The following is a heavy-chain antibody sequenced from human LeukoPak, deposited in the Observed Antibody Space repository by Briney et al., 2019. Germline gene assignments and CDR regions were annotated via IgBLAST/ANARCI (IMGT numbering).Heavy chain of an antibody. Sequence: ASVKVSCKASGYTFTGYHMHWVRQAPGQRLEWMGWINAGNGNTKYSQKFQGRVTITRDTSASTAYMELSSLRSEDAAVYYCARKSSGWKFDHWGQGTLVTVSS. CDR3: ARKSSGWKFDH. D-gene: IGHD6-19*01. CDR1: GYTFTGYH. J-gene: IGHJ4*02. CDR2: INAGNGNT. V-gene: IGHV1-3*01.